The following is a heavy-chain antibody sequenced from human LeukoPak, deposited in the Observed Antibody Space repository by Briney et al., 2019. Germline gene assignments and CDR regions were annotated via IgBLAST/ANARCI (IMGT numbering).Heavy chain of an antibody. Sequence: RGESLKISCKGSGYRFTSYWIGWVRQMPGKGLEWMGIIYPGDSDTRYSPSFQGQVTISADKSISTAYLQWSSLKASDTAMYYCARQPGGVPAANNWFDPWGQGTLVTVSS. CDR1: GYRFTSYW. V-gene: IGHV5-51*01. J-gene: IGHJ5*02. CDR3: ARQPGGVPAANNWFDP. CDR2: IYPGDSDT. D-gene: IGHD2-2*01.